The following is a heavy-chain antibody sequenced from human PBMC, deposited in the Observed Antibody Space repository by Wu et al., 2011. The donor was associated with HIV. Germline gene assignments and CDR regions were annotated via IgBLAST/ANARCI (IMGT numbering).Heavy chain of an antibody. J-gene: IGHJ4*02. V-gene: IGHV1-8*03. CDR1: GYTFTSFD. CDR3: ARGGDCGGDCYGIDY. D-gene: IGHD2-21*02. Sequence: KKPGASVKVSCKTSGYTFTSFDINWVRQVTGQGLEWMGWMNPNSGNTGFAQEFQGRVTITRNTSINTAYMELSSLRSEDTAVYFCARGGDCGGDCYGIDYWGQGTLVTVSS. CDR2: MNPNSGNT.